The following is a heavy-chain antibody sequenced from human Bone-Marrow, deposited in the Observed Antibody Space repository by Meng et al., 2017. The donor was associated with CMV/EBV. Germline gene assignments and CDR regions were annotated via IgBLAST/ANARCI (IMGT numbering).Heavy chain of an antibody. CDR1: GFTFSSYW. D-gene: IGHD6-19*01. CDR3: ARWGIAVAAYNWFDP. J-gene: IGHJ5*02. V-gene: IGHV3-7*01. CDR2: IKQDGSEK. Sequence: GESLKISCAASGFTFSSYWMSWVRQAPGKGLEWVANIKQDGSEKYYVDSVKGRFTISRDNAKNSLYLQMNSLRAEDTAVYYCARWGIAVAAYNWFDPWGQGTRVTVSS.